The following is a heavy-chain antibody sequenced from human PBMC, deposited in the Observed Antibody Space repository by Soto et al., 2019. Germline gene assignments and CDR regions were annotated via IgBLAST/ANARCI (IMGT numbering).Heavy chain of an antibody. V-gene: IGHV4-34*01. CDR2: INHSGST. J-gene: IGHJ6*02. D-gene: IGHD6-13*01. Sequence: SETLSLTCAVYGGSFSGYYWSWIRQPPGKGLERIGEINHSGSTNYNPSLKSRVTISVDTSKNQFSLKLSSVTAADTAVYYCANHVSSSWTRGDYGMDVWGQGTTVTVSS. CDR3: ANHVSSSWTRGDYGMDV. CDR1: GGSFSGYY.